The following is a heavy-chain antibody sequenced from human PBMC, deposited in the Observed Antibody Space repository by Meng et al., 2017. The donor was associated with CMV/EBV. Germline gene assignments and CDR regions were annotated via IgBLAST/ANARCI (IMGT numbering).Heavy chain of an antibody. CDR3: ARDQSSTSYYYYGMDV. Sequence: ASVKVSCKASGYTFTGYYMHWVRPAPGQGLEWMGWINPNSGGTNYAQKFQGRVTMTRDTSISTAYMELSRLRSDDTAVYYCARDQSSTSYYYYGMDVWGQGTTVTVSS. V-gene: IGHV1-2*02. CDR1: GYTFTGYY. J-gene: IGHJ6*02. D-gene: IGHD2-2*01. CDR2: INPNSGGT.